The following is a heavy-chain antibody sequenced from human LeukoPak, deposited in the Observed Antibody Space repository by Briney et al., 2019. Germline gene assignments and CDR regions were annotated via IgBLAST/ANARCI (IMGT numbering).Heavy chain of an antibody. CDR2: IKQDGSEK. CDR1: GFTFSSYA. J-gene: IGHJ2*01. Sequence: GGSLRLSCAASGFTFSSYAMSWVRQAPGKGLEWVANIKQDGSEKYYVDSVKGRFTISRDNAKNSLYLQMNSLRAEDTAVYYCARTSGYFDLWGRGTLVTVSS. V-gene: IGHV3-7*01. CDR3: ARTSGYFDL.